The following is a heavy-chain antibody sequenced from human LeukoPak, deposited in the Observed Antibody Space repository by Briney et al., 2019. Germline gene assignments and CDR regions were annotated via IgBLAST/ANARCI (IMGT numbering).Heavy chain of an antibody. V-gene: IGHV3-23*01. J-gene: IGHJ6*02. CDR2: IGTSINNT. CDR3: ARDQAFDWFYYYYGMDV. CDR1: GFTFNNYA. D-gene: IGHD3-9*01. Sequence: GGSLRLSCAASGFTFNNYALSWVRQAPGKGLEWVSTIGTSINNTHYADSVKGRFTISRDNSNHTLSLQMSSLRAEDTAIYYCARDQAFDWFYYYYGMDVWGLGTTVIVSS.